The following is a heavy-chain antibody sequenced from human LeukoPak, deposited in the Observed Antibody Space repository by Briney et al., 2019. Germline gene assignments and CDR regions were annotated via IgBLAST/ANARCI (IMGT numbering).Heavy chain of an antibody. CDR3: ASDLVYYYDSSGSRYYFDY. D-gene: IGHD3-22*01. Sequence: GGSLRLSCAASGFTFSSYSMNWVRQTPGKALEWVSSISSSSSYIYYADSVKGRFTISRDNAKNSLYLQMNSLRAEDPAVYYCASDLVYYYDSSGSRYYFDYWGQGTLVTVSS. V-gene: IGHV3-21*01. CDR1: GFTFSSYS. CDR2: ISSSSSYI. J-gene: IGHJ4*02.